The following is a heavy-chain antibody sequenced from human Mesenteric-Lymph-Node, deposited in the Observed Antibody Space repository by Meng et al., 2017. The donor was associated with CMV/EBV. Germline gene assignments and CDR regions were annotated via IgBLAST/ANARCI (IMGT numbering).Heavy chain of an antibody. CDR1: GFIFSSQE. CDR2: ISGSGDNK. V-gene: IGHV3-48*03. Sequence: LSLTCAASGFIFSSQEINWVRQAPGKGLEWISSISGSGDNKHYADSVKGRFTISRDNAKNSVYLQLDSLRGEDAAVYFCARVPIWSAYPLDHWGRGTLVTVSS. J-gene: IGHJ4*02. D-gene: IGHD3-3*01. CDR3: ARVPIWSAYPLDH.